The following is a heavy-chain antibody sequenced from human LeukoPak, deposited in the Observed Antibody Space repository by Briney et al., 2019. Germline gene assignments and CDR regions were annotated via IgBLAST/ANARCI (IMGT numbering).Heavy chain of an antibody. J-gene: IGHJ4*02. CDR2: GITIFVTA. V-gene: IGHV1-69*05. CDR3: SRDYYDSRGYYYAHDY. Sequence: SVKVAYKASGGSFNSYAISWVRQAPGQGLEWMGSGITIFVTANYAQKPHGRVKITTDESTTTAYMELSSLRSEDTAVYYCSRDYYDSRGYYYAHDYWGQGTLVTVSS. CDR1: GGSFNSYA. D-gene: IGHD3-22*01.